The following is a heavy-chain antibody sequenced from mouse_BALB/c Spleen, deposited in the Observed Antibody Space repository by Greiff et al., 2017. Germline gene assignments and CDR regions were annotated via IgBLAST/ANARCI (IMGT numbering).Heavy chain of an antibody. Sequence: EVQLQESGPELVKPGASVKISCKASGYSFTGYYMHWVKQSHVKSLEWIGRINPYNGATSYNQNFKDKASLTVDKSSSTAYMELHSLTSEDSAVYYCARSGHYFDYWGQGTTLTVSS. J-gene: IGHJ2*01. D-gene: IGHD3-2*02. CDR3: ARSGHYFDY. CDR1: GYSFTGYY. V-gene: IGHV1-31*01. CDR2: INPYNGAT.